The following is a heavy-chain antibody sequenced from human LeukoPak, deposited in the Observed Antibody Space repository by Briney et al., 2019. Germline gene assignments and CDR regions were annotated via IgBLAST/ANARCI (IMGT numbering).Heavy chain of an antibody. V-gene: IGHV4-39*07. J-gene: IGHJ3*02. CDR2: VYYSGTT. CDR3: AREAYYYDSSGYWDAFDI. CDR1: GDSISLSFYY. D-gene: IGHD3-22*01. Sequence: PSETLSLTCSVSGDSISLSFYYWGWIRQPPGKALEWIGSVYYSGTTSYNPSLKSRVTISVDTSKNQFSLKLSSVTAADTAVYYCAREAYYYDSSGYWDAFDIWGQGTMVTVSS.